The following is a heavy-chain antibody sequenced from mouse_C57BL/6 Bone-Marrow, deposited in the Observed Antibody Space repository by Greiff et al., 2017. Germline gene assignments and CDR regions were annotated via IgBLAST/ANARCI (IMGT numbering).Heavy chain of an antibody. Sequence: QVQLKESGAELARPGASVKLSCKASGYTFTSYGISWVKQSTGQGLEWIGEIYPRSGNTYYNEKFKGKATLTADKSSSTAYMELRSLTSEDSAVYFCARDYGHYYAMDYWGQGTSVTVSS. CDR2: IYPRSGNT. CDR3: ARDYGHYYAMDY. CDR1: GYTFTSYG. D-gene: IGHD1-2*01. V-gene: IGHV1-81*01. J-gene: IGHJ4*01.